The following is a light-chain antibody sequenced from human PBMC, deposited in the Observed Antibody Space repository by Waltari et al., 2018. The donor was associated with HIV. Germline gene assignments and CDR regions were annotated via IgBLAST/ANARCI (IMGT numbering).Light chain of an antibody. J-gene: IGLJ1*01. CDR3: CAYAGSSTYV. CDR1: SSDVGAYKY. Sequence: QSALTQPASVSGSPGQSITMSCTGSSSDVGAYKYVSWYQQRPGKAPIVIMFEVEKRPSGVSSRFSGSKSGNTASRTISGLQADDEADYYCCAYAGSSTYVFGSGTTVTVL. V-gene: IGLV2-23*02. CDR2: EVE.